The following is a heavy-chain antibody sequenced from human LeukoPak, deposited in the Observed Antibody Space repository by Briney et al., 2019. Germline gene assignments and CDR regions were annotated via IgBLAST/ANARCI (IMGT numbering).Heavy chain of an antibody. Sequence: GGSLRLSCAASGLTFDSYTMTWVRQAPGKGLEWVSSISGSGGHTYYTDSVKGRFTISRDNSKNMLYLQMNSLRAEDTAVYYCAKAGSSLVVELLDYXXQGTLVXVSS. CDR3: AKAGSSLVVELLDY. D-gene: IGHD2-2*01. V-gene: IGHV3-23*01. CDR1: GLTFDSYT. J-gene: IGHJ4*02. CDR2: ISGSGGHT.